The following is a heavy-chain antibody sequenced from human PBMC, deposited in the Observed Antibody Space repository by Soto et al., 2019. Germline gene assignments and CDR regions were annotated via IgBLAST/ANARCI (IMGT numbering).Heavy chain of an antibody. CDR3: ARGGVRGVIITSYYYYGMDV. V-gene: IGHV1-46*01. J-gene: IGHJ6*02. CDR1: GYTFTSYY. Sequence: GASVKVSCKASGYTFTSYYMHWVRQAPGQGLEWMGIINPSGGSTSYAQKFQGRVTMTRDTSTSTVYMELSSLRSEDTAVYYCARGGVRGVIITSYYYYGMDVWGQGTTVTVSS. D-gene: IGHD3-10*01. CDR2: INPSGGST.